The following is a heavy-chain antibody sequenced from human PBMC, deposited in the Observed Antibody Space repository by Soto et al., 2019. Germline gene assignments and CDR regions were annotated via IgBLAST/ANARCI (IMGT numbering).Heavy chain of an antibody. V-gene: IGHV4-31*03. Sequence: SETLSLTCSVSGGPISISGYYWSCIRQHPGKGLEWIGYVYYSGSTYYKPSLKSRTTISVDTSKNQFSLRLSSVTVADTAVYYCARVPPTYGMDVWGQGTTVTVSS. CDR1: GGPISISGYY. CDR2: VYYSGST. D-gene: IGHD1-1*01. CDR3: ARVPPTYGMDV. J-gene: IGHJ6*02.